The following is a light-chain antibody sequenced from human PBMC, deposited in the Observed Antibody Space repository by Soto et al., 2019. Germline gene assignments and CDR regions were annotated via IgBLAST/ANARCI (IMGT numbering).Light chain of an antibody. V-gene: IGKV3-20*01. J-gene: IGKJ1*01. CDR3: QQYGSSPWT. Sequence: EIVLTQSPGTLSLSPGERATLSCRASQSVSSNYLAWYQQKPGQAPRVLIYGESSRATGIPDRFSGSGSGTDFTLTISRLEPEDFAVYYCQQYGSSPWTFGQGTKVEIK. CDR2: GES. CDR1: QSVSSNY.